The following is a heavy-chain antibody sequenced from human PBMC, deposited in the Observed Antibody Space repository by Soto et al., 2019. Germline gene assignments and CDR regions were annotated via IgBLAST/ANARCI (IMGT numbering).Heavy chain of an antibody. V-gene: IGHV3-33*01. CDR1: GFTFSSYG. Sequence: GGSLRLSCAASGFTFSSYGMHWVRQAPGKGLEWVAVIWYDGSNKYYADSVKGRFTISRDNSKNTLYLQMNSLRAEDTAVYYCARSDSSSWYSLYYYYGMDVWGQGTTVTVSS. D-gene: IGHD6-13*01. CDR3: ARSDSSSWYSLYYYYGMDV. J-gene: IGHJ6*02. CDR2: IWYDGSNK.